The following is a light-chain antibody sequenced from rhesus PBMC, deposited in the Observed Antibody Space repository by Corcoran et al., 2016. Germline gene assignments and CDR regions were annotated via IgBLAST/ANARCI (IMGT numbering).Light chain of an antibody. CDR3: QQYSNWPRT. CDR2: GAS. V-gene: IGKV3-42*03. CDR1: QSVSSS. Sequence: EIVLTQSPATLSLSPGERATLSCRASQSVSSSLAWYQQKPEQAPGLLIYGASSRATGIPARFSGSGSGTDFTLTISSLEPEDFAVYYCQQYSNWPRTFGQGTKVEIK. J-gene: IGKJ1*01.